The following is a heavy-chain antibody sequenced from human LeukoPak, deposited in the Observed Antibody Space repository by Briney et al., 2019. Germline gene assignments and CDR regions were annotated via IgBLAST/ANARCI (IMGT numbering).Heavy chain of an antibody. V-gene: IGHV3-11*04. D-gene: IGHD2-21*02. J-gene: IGHJ4*02. CDR1: GFTFSDYF. CDR2: ISSSGTG. CDR3: ARPAYCGGNCYYFPDY. Sequence: PGGSLRLSCAASGFTFSDYFMSWIRQAPGEGLEWLSHISSSGTGYYTDSVKGRATISRDNAKNSLYLQMNSLRAEDTAVYYCARPAYCGGNCYYFPDYWGQGTLVTVSS.